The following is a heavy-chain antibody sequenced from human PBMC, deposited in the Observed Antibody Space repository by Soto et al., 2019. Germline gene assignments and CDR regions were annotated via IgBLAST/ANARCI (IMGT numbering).Heavy chain of an antibody. V-gene: IGHV3-23*01. D-gene: IGHD3-3*01. CDR3: AKDSVLSDFRLLLHAFHI. CDR2: IGGLVSTA. Sequence: GGSLGLSCAASGFTFRDFAMSWVRQSPGRGLEWVSTIGGLVSTAFYADSVRGRFTISRDNSNNILYLQMNSLRVEDTAVYYCAKDSVLSDFRLLLHAFHIPGPGPIVTVSS. J-gene: IGHJ3*02. CDR1: GFTFRDFA.